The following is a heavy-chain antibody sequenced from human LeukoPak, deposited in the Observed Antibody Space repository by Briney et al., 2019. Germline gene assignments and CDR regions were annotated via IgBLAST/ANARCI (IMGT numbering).Heavy chain of an antibody. CDR1: GFTFSSYA. V-gene: IGHV3-23*01. D-gene: IGHD6-19*01. Sequence: PGGSLRLSCAASGFTFSSYAMSWVRQAPGKGLEWVSAISGSGGSTYYADSVKGRFTISRDNSKNTLYLQMNSLRAEDTAVYYCAKVYLSSGWYVGGFDYWGQGTLVTVSS. CDR2: ISGSGGST. CDR3: AKVYLSSGWYVGGFDY. J-gene: IGHJ4*02.